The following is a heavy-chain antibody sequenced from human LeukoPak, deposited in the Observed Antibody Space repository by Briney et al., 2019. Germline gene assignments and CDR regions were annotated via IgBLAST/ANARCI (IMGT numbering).Heavy chain of an antibody. CDR1: GYTFTTSW. D-gene: IGHD5-24*01. CDR2: IYAGNSDT. CDR3: AILNHPDGRVY. Sequence: GESLKICCQGFGYTFTTSWIGWVRQLPGKGLEWMAIIYAGNSDTKYSPSFQGQVSISTDRSISTAYLQWSSLQASDTAIYFCAILNHPDGRVYWGQGTLVTVSS. V-gene: IGHV5-51*01. J-gene: IGHJ4*02.